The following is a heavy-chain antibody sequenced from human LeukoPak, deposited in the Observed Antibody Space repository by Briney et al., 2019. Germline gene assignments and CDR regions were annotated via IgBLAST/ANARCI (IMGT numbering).Heavy chain of an antibody. Sequence: PGGSLRLSCAASGFTFRSYATSWVRQAPGKGLEWVLAISGSGTSTYYADSVKGRFTISRDNSKNTLYLQMNSLRAEDTAVYYCEGTYYYDSSDDYWGQGTLDTVSS. D-gene: IGHD3-22*01. CDR3: EGTYYYDSSDDY. V-gene: IGHV3-23*01. CDR1: GFTFRSYA. J-gene: IGHJ4*02. CDR2: ISGSGTST.